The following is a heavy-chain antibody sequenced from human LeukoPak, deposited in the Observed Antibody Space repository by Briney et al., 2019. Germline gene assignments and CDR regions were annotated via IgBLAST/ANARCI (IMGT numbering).Heavy chain of an antibody. D-gene: IGHD3-22*01. CDR3: ARGAPYTYDSSGYYETDY. V-gene: IGHV3-21*01. Sequence: GGSLRLSCAASGFTFSSYSMNWVRQAPGKGLEWVSSISTSSSYIYCADSVKGRFTISRDNAKNSLYLQMNSLRAEDTAVYYCARGAPYTYDSSGYYETDYWGQGTLVTVSS. CDR2: ISTSSSYI. J-gene: IGHJ4*02. CDR1: GFTFSSYS.